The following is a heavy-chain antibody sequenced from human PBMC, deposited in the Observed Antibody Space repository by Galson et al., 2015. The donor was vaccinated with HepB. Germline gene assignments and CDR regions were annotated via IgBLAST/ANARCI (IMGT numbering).Heavy chain of an antibody. CDR2: IYPDDSDT. CDR1: EYSFTNYW. Sequence: QSGAEVKKPGESLKISCKGSEYSFTNYWIGWVRQMPGKGLEWMGIIYPDDSDTRYGPSFEGQVTMSADKSISTAYLQWSSLKASDTAMYYCARKAATAGAFDWYFDLWGRGTLVTVSS. D-gene: IGHD4/OR15-4a*01. CDR3: ARKAATAGAFDWYFDL. J-gene: IGHJ2*01. V-gene: IGHV5-51*01.